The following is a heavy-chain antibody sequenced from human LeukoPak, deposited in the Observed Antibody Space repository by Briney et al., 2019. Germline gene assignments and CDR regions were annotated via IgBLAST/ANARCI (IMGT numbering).Heavy chain of an antibody. CDR3: AKDLGWELPAEAY. CDR1: GFTFKSYV. Sequence: GGSLRLSCVASGFTFKSYVMNWVRQAPGKGLEWLATIYGSGVSISYADSVKGRFTVSRDNSNNTLYLQMNSLRAEDTAMYYCAKDLGWELPAEAYWGQGILVTVSS. V-gene: IGHV3-23*01. J-gene: IGHJ4*02. D-gene: IGHD1-26*01. CDR2: IYGSGVSI.